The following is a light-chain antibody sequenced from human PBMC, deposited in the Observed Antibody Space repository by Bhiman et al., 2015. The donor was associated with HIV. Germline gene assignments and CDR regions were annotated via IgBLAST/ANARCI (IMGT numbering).Light chain of an antibody. V-gene: IGLV1-40*01. J-gene: IGLJ2*01. CDR3: AAWDDSLNGVV. CDR1: SSNIGADFD. Sequence: QSVLAQPPSVSGAPGQRVTISCTGSSSNIGADFDVNWYQQLPGTVPKLLIYDNNNRPSGVPDRFSGSKSGTSASLAISWLQADDEADYYCAAWDDSLNGVVFGGGTKLTVL. CDR2: DNN.